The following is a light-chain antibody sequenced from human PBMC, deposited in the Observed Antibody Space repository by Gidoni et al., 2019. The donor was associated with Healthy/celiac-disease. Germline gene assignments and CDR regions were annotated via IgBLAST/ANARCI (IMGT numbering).Light chain of an antibody. V-gene: IGKV3-20*01. Sequence: EIVLTQSPGTLSLSPGERATLSCRARQSVSSSYLAWYQQKPGHAPRLLIYGASSRATGIPDRFSGSGSRTDFTLTISRLEPEDFAVYYCQQYGSSPLFXPXTKVDIK. CDR1: QSVSSSY. J-gene: IGKJ3*01. CDR2: GAS. CDR3: QQYGSSPL.